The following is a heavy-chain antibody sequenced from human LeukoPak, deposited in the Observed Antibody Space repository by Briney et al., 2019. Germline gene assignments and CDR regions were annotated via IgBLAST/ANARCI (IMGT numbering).Heavy chain of an antibody. J-gene: IGHJ4*02. Sequence: SETLSLTCTVSGASIITTNYDWGWIRQPPGKGLEWIGSISYSGNAYYNPSLRSRLSISMDASKNQFSLKVRSVTAADTAVYYCARNLGQTWGTVTTDLWYFDHWGQGNLVPVSS. D-gene: IGHD4-11*01. CDR3: ARNLGQTWGTVTTDLWYFDH. V-gene: IGHV4-39*01. CDR1: GASIITTNYD. CDR2: ISYSGNA.